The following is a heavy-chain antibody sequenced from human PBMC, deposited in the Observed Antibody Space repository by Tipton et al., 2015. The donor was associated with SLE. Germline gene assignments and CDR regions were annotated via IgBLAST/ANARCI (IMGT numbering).Heavy chain of an antibody. J-gene: IGHJ3*02. CDR1: GGSISSGGYY. CDR3: AMGGVHDAFDI. V-gene: IGHV4-31*03. CDR2: IYYSGST. D-gene: IGHD1-26*01. Sequence: TLSLTCTVSGGSISSGGYYWSWIRQHPGKGLEWIGYIYYSGSTYHNPSLKSRVTISVDTSKNQFSLKLSSVTAADTAVYYCAMGGVHDAFDIWGQGTMVTVSS.